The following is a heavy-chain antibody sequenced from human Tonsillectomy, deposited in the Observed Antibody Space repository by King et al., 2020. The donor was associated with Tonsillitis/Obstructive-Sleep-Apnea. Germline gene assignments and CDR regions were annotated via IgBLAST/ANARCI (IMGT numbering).Heavy chain of an antibody. CDR3: ARDSMSDYYDSSGYYFFTY. CDR2: ISPHNGNT. Sequence: QLVQSGAEVKKPGASVKVSCKASGYTFTSYGISWVRQAPGQGLEWMAWISPHNGNTNYAQKLQGRVTMTTDTSTSTAYMELRSLRSEDTAVYYCARDSMSDYYDSSGYYFFTYWGQGTPATAPS. D-gene: IGHD3-22*01. CDR1: GYTFTSYG. V-gene: IGHV1-18*01. J-gene: IGHJ4*02.